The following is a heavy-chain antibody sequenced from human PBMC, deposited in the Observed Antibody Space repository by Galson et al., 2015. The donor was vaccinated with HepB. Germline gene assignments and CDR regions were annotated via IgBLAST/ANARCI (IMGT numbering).Heavy chain of an antibody. J-gene: IGHJ4*02. V-gene: IGHV3-21*01. D-gene: IGHD3-9*01. CDR3: ARDLGRYFDWSQTPYYFDY. CDR2: ISSSSSYI. Sequence: SLRLSCAASGFTFSSYSMNWVRQAPGKGLEWVSSISSSSSYIHYADSVKGRFTISRDNAKNSLYLQMNSLRAEDTAVYYCARDLGRYFDWSQTPYYFDYWGQGTLVTVSS. CDR1: GFTFSSYS.